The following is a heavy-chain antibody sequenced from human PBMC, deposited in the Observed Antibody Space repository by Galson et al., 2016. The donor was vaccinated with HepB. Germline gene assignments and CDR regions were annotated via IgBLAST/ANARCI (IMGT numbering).Heavy chain of an antibody. CDR3: ARGLAGRKIFRLGPRTQSALDV. D-gene: IGHD3/OR15-3a*01. Sequence: SLRLSCAGSGFTFSTYAMNWVRQAPGKGLEWVSVISGSGGRIYYEDSVKGRFTISRDNPKSTLYLQLNSLRVDDTAIYYCARGLAGRKIFRLGPRTQSALDVWGQGTTVTIAS. J-gene: IGHJ6*02. CDR1: GFTFSTYA. CDR2: ISGSGGRI. V-gene: IGHV3-23*01.